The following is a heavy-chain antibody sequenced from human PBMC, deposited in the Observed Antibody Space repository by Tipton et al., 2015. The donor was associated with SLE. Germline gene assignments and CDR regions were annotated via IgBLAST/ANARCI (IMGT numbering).Heavy chain of an antibody. D-gene: IGHD6-13*01. J-gene: IGHJ5*02. Sequence: TLSLTCNVSGGSFSSGAYYWSWIRQTPGKGLEWLGDFCDSGRTNQNPSLHGRVSMSADTSKRQFSVTLKSVTASDTAVYYCARRAAGIDLWGQGIPVTVSS. CDR3: ARRAAGIDL. V-gene: IGHV4-61*08. CDR1: GGSFSSGAYY. CDR2: FCDSGRT.